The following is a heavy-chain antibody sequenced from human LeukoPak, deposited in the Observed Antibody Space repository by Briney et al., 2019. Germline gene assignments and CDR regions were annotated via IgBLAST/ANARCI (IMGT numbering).Heavy chain of an antibody. V-gene: IGHV3-15*01. CDR3: PTVDIVSTIRS. J-gene: IGHJ5*02. CDR2: IKTKSDGGTT. D-gene: IGHD5/OR15-5a*01. CDR1: GFTFSNAW. Sequence: GGSLRLSCAVSGFTFSNAWMSWVPQAPGKGLEWVGRIKTKSDGGTTDYAAPVKGRFTISRDDSKNTLYLQMNSLKTEDTAVYYCPTVDIVSTIRSWGQGTLVTVSS.